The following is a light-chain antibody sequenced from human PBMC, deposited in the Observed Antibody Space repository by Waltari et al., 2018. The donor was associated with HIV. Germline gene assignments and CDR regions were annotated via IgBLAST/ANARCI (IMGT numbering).Light chain of an antibody. CDR3: QVWDSSSDHYV. Sequence: SYVLTQPPSVSVAPGQTARITCGGNNIGSKSVHWYQLKPGQAPVLVVYDESDRPSGIPERFSGSNSGNTATLTISRVEAGDEADYYCQVWDSSSDHYVFGTGTKVTVL. CDR2: DES. J-gene: IGLJ1*01. CDR1: NIGSKS. V-gene: IGLV3-21*02.